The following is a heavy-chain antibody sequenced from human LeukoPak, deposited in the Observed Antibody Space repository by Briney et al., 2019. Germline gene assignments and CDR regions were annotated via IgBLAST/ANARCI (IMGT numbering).Heavy chain of an antibody. Sequence: GGSLRLSCAASGFTFSSYAMHWVRQPPGKGLEWVAVISYDGFNKYYADSVKGRFTISRDNSKNTLYLQMNSLRAEDTAVYYCARGSSGYQLLYWGQGTLVTVSS. CDR2: ISYDGFNK. V-gene: IGHV3-30-3*01. D-gene: IGHD2-2*01. J-gene: IGHJ4*02. CDR1: GFTFSSYA. CDR3: ARGSSGYQLLY.